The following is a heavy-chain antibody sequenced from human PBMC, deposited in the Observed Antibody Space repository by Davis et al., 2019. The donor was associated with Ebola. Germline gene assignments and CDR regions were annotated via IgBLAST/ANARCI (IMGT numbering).Heavy chain of an antibody. D-gene: IGHD3-22*01. Sequence: SETLSLTCTVSGGSISSSSYYWGWIRQPPGKGLEWIGSIYYSGSTYYNPSLKSRVTISVDTSKNQFSLKLSSVTAADTAVYYCARDYYDSSGYLYYFDCWGQGTLVTVSS. V-gene: IGHV4-39*07. CDR2: IYYSGST. J-gene: IGHJ4*02. CDR1: GGSISSSSYY. CDR3: ARDYYDSSGYLYYFDC.